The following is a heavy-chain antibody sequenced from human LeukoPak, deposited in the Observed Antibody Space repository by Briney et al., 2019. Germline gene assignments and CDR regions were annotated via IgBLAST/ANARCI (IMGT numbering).Heavy chain of an antibody. D-gene: IGHD6-25*01. V-gene: IGHV3-21*01. CDR2: ISSSSSYI. J-gene: IGHJ3*01. CDR3: ARRSAAKDAFDF. CDR1: GFTFSSYS. Sequence: GGSLRLSCAASGFTFSSYSMNWVRQAPGKGLEWVSSISSSSSYIYYADSVKGRFTISRDNAKNTLYLQMNSLRAEDTAVYYCARRSAAKDAFDFWGQGTMVTVSS.